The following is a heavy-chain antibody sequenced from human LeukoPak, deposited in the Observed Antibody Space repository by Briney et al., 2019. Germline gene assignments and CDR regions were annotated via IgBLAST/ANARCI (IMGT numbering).Heavy chain of an antibody. J-gene: IGHJ4*02. Sequence: PGGSLRPSCVVSGLTFSNYWMIWVRQALGKGLESVAIVNEDGSAKYYLDSVKGRFTISRDNARNSLYLEMNSLRAEDTAVYYCARDYWRSIDHWGQGTLVTVSS. V-gene: IGHV3-7*01. D-gene: IGHD1-1*01. CDR3: ARDYWRSIDH. CDR2: VNEDGSAK. CDR1: GLTFSNYW.